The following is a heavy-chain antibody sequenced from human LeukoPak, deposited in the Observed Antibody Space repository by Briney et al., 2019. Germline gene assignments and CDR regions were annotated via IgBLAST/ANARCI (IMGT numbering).Heavy chain of an antibody. V-gene: IGHV4-59*01. CDR1: GGSISSYY. J-gene: IGHJ4*02. D-gene: IGHD3-3*01. Sequence: SETLSLTCTVSGGSISSYYWSWIRQPPGKGLEWIGYIYYSGSTNYNPSLKSRVTISVDTSKNQFSLKLSSVTAADTAVYYCATTSATYYDFWGENYYFDYWGQGTLVTVSS. CDR2: IYYSGST. CDR3: ATTSATYYDFWGENYYFDY.